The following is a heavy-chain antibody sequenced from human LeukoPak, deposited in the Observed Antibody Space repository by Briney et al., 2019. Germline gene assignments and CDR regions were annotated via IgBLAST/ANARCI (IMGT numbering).Heavy chain of an antibody. CDR1: GGAISSYY. V-gene: IGHV4-59*01. CDR2: INYSGNT. Sequence: PSETLSLTCTVSGGAISSYYWSWIRQPPGKGLEWIGNINYSGNTNYNASLKSRVTISVDTSKNQFSLRLSSVTPADTAVYYCARGGYYGSGNDFRFDPWGQGTLVTVSS. CDR3: ARGGYYGSGNDFRFDP. D-gene: IGHD3-10*01. J-gene: IGHJ5*02.